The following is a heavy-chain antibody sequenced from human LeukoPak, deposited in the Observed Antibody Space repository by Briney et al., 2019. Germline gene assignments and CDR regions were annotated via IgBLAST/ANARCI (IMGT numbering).Heavy chain of an antibody. CDR3: ARGEWYSSNLYYFDY. CDR2: INTNTGNP. J-gene: IGHJ4*02. V-gene: IGHV7-4-1*02. D-gene: IGHD6-13*01. Sequence: ASVKVSCKASGYTFTDYYMYWVRQAPGQGLEWMGWINTNTGNPTYAQGFTGRFVFSLDTSVSTAYLQISSLKAEDTAVYYCARGEWYSSNLYYFDYWGQGTLVTISS. CDR1: GYTFTDYY.